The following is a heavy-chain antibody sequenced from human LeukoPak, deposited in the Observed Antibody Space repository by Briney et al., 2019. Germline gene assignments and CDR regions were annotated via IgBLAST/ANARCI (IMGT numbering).Heavy chain of an antibody. CDR3: ARDRGYQLLFDY. CDR2: INPSGGST. CDR1: GYTFTSYY. Sequence: ASVKVSCKASGYTFTSYYMHWVRQAPGQGLEWMGIINPSGGSTSYAQKFQGRVTMTRDTSISTAYMELSRLRSDDTAVYYCARDRGYQLLFDYWGQGTLVTVSS. V-gene: IGHV1-46*01. J-gene: IGHJ4*02. D-gene: IGHD2-2*01.